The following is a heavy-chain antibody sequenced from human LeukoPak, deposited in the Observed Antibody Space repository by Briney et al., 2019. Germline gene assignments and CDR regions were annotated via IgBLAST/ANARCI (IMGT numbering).Heavy chain of an antibody. CDR2: IYYSGST. Sequence: SETLSLTCTVSGGSISSSSYYWGWLRQPPGKGLEWIGSIYYSGSTYYNPSLKSRVTISVDTSKNQFSLKLSSVTAADTAVYYCARAHGGNSFDYWGQGTLVTVSS. J-gene: IGHJ4*02. CDR1: GGSISSSSYY. V-gene: IGHV4-39*07. CDR3: ARAHGGNSFDY. D-gene: IGHD4-23*01.